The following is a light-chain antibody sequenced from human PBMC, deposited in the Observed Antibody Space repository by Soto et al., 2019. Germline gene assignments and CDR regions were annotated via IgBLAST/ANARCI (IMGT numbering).Light chain of an antibody. Sequence: QSVLTQPASVSGSPGQSITISCTGSSSDVGGYNHVSWYQQHPGKAPKLMIYDVSNRPSGVSNRFSGSNSRNTASLTISGLQADDESDYYCSSYTSSSTVVFGGGTKLTVL. CDR1: SSDVGGYNH. CDR3: SSYTSSSTVV. CDR2: DVS. V-gene: IGLV2-14*03. J-gene: IGLJ3*02.